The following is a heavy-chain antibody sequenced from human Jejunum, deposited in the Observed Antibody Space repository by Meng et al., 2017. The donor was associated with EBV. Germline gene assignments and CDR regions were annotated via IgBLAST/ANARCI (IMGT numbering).Heavy chain of an antibody. Sequence: QFQLQESGSGLVKPSQTLSLTLAVVGDSITRGAYLWSWIRQPPGKGLEWIGNIYHIGSTYYNPSLKSRVTISVDRSKNQFSLKLTSVTAADTAVYYCARGGPDFGDYVPFNYWGQGTLVTVSS. CDR2: IYHIGST. CDR1: GDSITRGAYL. J-gene: IGHJ4*02. CDR3: ARGGPDFGDYVPFNY. D-gene: IGHD4-17*01. V-gene: IGHV4-30-2*01.